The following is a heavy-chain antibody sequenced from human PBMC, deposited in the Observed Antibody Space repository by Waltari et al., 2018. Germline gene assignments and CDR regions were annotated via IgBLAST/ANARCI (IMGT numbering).Heavy chain of an antibody. D-gene: IGHD1-26*01. CDR2: ISTSGYTT. J-gene: IGHJ4*02. Sequence: QVQLVESGGGLVQPGGSLRRSCAASGFVFRAFSMSCIRQAPGKRLEWISYISTSGYTTNYADSVKGRFTISRDNAKNSLILQMNRLRVDDTAVYYCARNVPMMGASGDDYFDSWGQGNLVTVSS. CDR1: GFVFRAFS. CDR3: ARNVPMMGASGDDYFDS. V-gene: IGHV3-11*01.